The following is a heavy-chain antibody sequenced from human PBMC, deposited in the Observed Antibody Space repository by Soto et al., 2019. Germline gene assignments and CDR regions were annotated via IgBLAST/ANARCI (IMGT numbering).Heavy chain of an antibody. CDR2: ISYDGSNK. CDR1: GFTFSSYA. J-gene: IGHJ4*01. CDR3: ARGLAVAAPFDY. D-gene: IGHD6-19*01. Sequence: GGSLRLSCAASGFTFSSYAMHWVRQAPGKGLEWVAVISYDGSNKYYADSVKGRFTISRDNPKNTLYLQMNSLRAEDTAVYYCARGLAVAAPFDYWGHGTLVTVSS. V-gene: IGHV3-30-3*01.